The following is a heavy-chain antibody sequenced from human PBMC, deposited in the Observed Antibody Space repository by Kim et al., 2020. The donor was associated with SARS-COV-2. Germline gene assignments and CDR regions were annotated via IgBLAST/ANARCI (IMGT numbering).Heavy chain of an antibody. J-gene: IGHJ5*02. D-gene: IGHD3-9*01. Sequence: SETLSLTCTVSGGSISSYYWSWIRQPPGKGLEWIGYIYYSGSTNYNPSLKSRVTISVDTSKNQFSLKLSSVTAADTAVYYCARESIYYDILTGYYNTYNWFDPWGQGTLVTVSS. CDR1: GGSISSYY. CDR2: IYYSGST. V-gene: IGHV4-59*13. CDR3: ARESIYYDILTGYYNTYNWFDP.